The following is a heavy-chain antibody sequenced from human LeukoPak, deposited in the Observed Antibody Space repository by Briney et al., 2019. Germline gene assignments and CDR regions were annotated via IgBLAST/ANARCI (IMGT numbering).Heavy chain of an antibody. D-gene: IGHD1-1*01. CDR3: ARQLERRYYYYMDV. CDR2: INPNSGGT. CDR1: GYTFTGYY. Sequence: GASGKVSGRASGYTFTGYYMHGVRQAPGQGLEWMGWINPNSGGTNYAQKFQGRVTMTRDTSISTAYMELSRLRSEDTAVYYCARQLERRYYYYMDVWGKGTTVTVSS. J-gene: IGHJ6*03. V-gene: IGHV1-2*02.